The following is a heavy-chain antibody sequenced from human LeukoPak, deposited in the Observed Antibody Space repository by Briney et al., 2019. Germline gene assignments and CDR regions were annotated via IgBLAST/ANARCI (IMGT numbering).Heavy chain of an antibody. CDR3: ARDRGWYFDY. V-gene: IGHV1-2*02. CDR1: GYTFTGYY. J-gene: IGHJ4*02. D-gene: IGHD6-19*01. CDR2: INPNSGGT. Sequence: ASVKVSCKASGYTFTGYYMHWVRQAPGQGLEWMGWINPNSGGTNYAQKFQGRVTMTRDTSINTDYMELSGLMSDDTAMYFCARDRGWYFDYWGQGTLVTVSS.